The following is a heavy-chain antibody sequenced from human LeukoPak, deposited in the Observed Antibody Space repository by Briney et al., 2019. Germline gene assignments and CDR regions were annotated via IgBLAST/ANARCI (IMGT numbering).Heavy chain of an antibody. J-gene: IGHJ4*02. V-gene: IGHV1-24*01. CDR2: FDPEDGET. CDR3: ATWYSSSWSPFDY. D-gene: IGHD6-13*01. CDR1: GYTLTELS. Sequence: ASVKVSCKVSGYTLTELSMHWVRHAHENGLEWMGAFDPEDGETIYAQKFQGRVTMTEDTSTDTAYMELSSLRSEDTAVYYCATWYSSSWSPFDYWGQGTLVTVSS.